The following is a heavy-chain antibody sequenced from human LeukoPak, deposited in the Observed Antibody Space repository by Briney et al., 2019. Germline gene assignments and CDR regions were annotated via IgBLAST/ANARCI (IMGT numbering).Heavy chain of an antibody. V-gene: IGHV4-59*01. Sequence: SETLSLTCTVSGGSISSYYWSWIRQPPGKGLEWIGYIYYSGSTNYNPSLKSRVTISVDTSKNQFSLKLSSVTAADTAVYYCARDDDNGILSPWGQGTLVTVSS. D-gene: IGHD2-15*01. J-gene: IGHJ5*02. CDR3: ARDDDNGILSP. CDR2: IYYSGST. CDR1: GGSISSYY.